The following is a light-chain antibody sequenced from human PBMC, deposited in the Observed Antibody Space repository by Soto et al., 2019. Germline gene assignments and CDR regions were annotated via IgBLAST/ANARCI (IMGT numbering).Light chain of an antibody. CDR2: GAS. CDR3: QQYGRSPFT. Sequence: EIVLTQSPVTLSLSPGERATLSYRASQRIANNFLAWFQQKPGLAPTLLIYGASTRASGIPDRFSGSGSGTDFALTISRLEPGDFAVYYCQQYGRSPFTFGQGTKLQIK. J-gene: IGKJ2*01. V-gene: IGKV3-20*01. CDR1: QRIANNF.